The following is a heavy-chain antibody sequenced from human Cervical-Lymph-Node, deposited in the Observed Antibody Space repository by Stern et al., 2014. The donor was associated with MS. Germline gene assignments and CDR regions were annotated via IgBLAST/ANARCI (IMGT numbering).Heavy chain of an antibody. CDR2: VYYDGST. J-gene: IGHJ6*02. CDR1: GGSMKSRSYY. D-gene: IGHD2-2*01. Sequence: VQLVESGPGLVKPSGTLSLTCTISGGSMKSRSYYWVWIRQPPGTGLEXIGSVYYDGSTYYNPSLTSRATIPEDPSKNQFSLQLSSATAADTAVYYCARSQDIVVVSAATVEGYYYFGMDVWGQGTTVTVSS. V-gene: IGHV4-39*01. CDR3: ARSQDIVVVSAATVEGYYYFGMDV.